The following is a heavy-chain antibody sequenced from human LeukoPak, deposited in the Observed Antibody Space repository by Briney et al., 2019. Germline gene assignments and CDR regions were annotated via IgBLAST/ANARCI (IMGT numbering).Heavy chain of an antibody. CDR3: ARVRYDFWSGYPDDY. D-gene: IGHD3-3*01. J-gene: IGHJ4*02. V-gene: IGHV4-4*02. Sequence: PSETLSLTCAVSGGSISSSNWWSWVRQPPGKGLEWIGEIYHSGSTNYNPSLKSRVTISVDKSENQFSLKLSSVTAADTAVYYCARVRYDFWSGYPDDYWGQGTLVTVSS. CDR1: GGSISSSNW. CDR2: IYHSGST.